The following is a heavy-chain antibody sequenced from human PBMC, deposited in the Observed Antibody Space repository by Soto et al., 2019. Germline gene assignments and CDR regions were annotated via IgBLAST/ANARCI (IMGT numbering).Heavy chain of an antibody. V-gene: IGHV1-69*13. CDR2: IIPIFHTA. J-gene: IGHJ6*02. CDR3: ARVGYCNTTSCLFYYYHHGMEV. D-gene: IGHD2-2*01. CDR1: GDTFNSYA. Sequence: SVNVSCKASGDTFNSYAISWVRRAPGQGLEWMGGIIPIFHTANYAQKFQARVTMTADESARTAYMELSGLRSEDTAVYYCARVGYCNTTSCLFYYYHHGMEVWGQGTTVNVS.